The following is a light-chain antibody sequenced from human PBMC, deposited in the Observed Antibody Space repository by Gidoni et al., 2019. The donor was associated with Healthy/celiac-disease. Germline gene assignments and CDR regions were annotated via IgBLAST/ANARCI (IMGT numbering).Light chain of an antibody. Sequence: DIQMTQSPSSLSASVGDRVTNTCRASQSISSYLNWYQQKPGKAPKLLIYAASSLQSGVPSRVSGSGSGTDFTLTISSLQPEDFATYYCQQSYSTPPTFGQGTKLEIK. CDR1: QSISSY. J-gene: IGKJ2*01. CDR3: QQSYSTPPT. CDR2: AAS. V-gene: IGKV1-39*01.